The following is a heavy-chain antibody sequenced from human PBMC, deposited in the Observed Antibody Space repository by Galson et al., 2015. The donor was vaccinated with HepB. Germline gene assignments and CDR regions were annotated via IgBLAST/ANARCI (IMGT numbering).Heavy chain of an antibody. J-gene: IGHJ4*02. D-gene: IGHD3-3*02. V-gene: IGHV3-48*02. CDR3: ATLAPDDY. Sequence: SLRLSCAASGFTFSSYSMNWVRQAPGKGLEWVSYISSSSFTISYADSVKGRATISRDNAKNSLYLQMNSLRDEDTAVYYCATLAPDDYWVQGTLVTVSS. CDR1: GFTFSSYS. CDR2: ISSSSFTI.